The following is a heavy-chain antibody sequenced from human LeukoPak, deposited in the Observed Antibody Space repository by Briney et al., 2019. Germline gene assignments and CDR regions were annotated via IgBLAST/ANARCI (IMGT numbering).Heavy chain of an antibody. V-gene: IGHV3-48*03. Sequence: GGSLRPSCAASGFTFSSFEMNWVRQAPGKGLEWVSYIDSSGRTMYYGDSVRGRFTISRDNAKDSLFLQINSLRAEDTAVYYCAREGGGTYLDAFDIWGQGTVVTVSS. D-gene: IGHD1-26*01. CDR2: IDSSGRTM. J-gene: IGHJ3*02. CDR3: AREGGGTYLDAFDI. CDR1: GFTFSSFE.